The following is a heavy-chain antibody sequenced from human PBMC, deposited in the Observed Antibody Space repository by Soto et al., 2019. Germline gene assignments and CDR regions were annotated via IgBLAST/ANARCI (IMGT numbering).Heavy chain of an antibody. J-gene: IGHJ3*02. D-gene: IGHD1-20*01. V-gene: IGHV3-23*01. CDR2: IGLGNDDT. Sequence: GWSLRLSCAASGFSFSIYAMSWVRQAPGKGLECVSGIGLGNDDTYYADSVKGRFIISRDNSKYTVSLQMNGLRVEDTAIYYCAKDRMDHNSVWDPFDIWGQGTTVTVSS. CDR3: AKDRMDHNSVWDPFDI. CDR1: GFSFSIYA.